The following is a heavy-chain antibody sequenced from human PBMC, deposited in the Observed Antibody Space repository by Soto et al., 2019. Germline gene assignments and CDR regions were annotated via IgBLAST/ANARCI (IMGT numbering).Heavy chain of an antibody. D-gene: IGHD3-3*01. Sequence: SVKVSCKASGCTFSSYAISWVRQAPGQGLEWMGGIIPIFGTANYAQKFQGRVTITADKSTSTAYMELSSLRSEDTAVYYCARMGFYNNWFDPWGQGTLVTLSS. CDR1: GCTFSSYA. CDR2: IIPIFGTA. J-gene: IGHJ5*02. CDR3: ARMGFYNNWFDP. V-gene: IGHV1-69*06.